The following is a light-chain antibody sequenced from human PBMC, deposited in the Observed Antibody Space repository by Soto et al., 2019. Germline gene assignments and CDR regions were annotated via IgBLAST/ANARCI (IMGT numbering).Light chain of an antibody. CDR1: SSDVGGYNY. J-gene: IGLJ2*01. V-gene: IGLV2-8*01. CDR3: SSYAGSNNFVV. CDR2: EVS. Sequence: QSALTQPPSASGSPGQSVTISCTGTSSDVGGYNYVSWYQQHSGKAPNLMIYEVSKRPSGVPDRFSGSKSGNTASLTVSGPQAEDEADYYCSSYAGSNNFVVFGGGTQLTVL.